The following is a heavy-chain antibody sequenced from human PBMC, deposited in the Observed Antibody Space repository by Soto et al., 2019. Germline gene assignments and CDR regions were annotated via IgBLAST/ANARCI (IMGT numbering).Heavy chain of an antibody. CDR3: ARDQPGYSYGYGLGY. CDR2: ISSSSSYI. CDR1: GFTFSSYS. J-gene: IGHJ4*02. Sequence: EVQLVESGGGLVKPGGSLRLSCAASGFTFSSYSMNWVRQAPGKGLEWVSSISSSSSYIYYADSVKGRFTISRDNAKNSLYLKMNSVRAEDTAVYYCARDQPGYSYGYGLGYWGQGTLVTVSS. V-gene: IGHV3-21*01. D-gene: IGHD5-18*01.